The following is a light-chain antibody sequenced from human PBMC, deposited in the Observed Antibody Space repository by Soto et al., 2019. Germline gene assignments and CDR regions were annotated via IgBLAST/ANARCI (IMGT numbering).Light chain of an antibody. CDR1: SSDVGGYNY. V-gene: IGLV2-14*03. Sequence: QSALTQPASVSGSPGQSITISCTGTSSDVGGYNYVSWYQHHPGKAPKLLIYDVSNGPSGVSNRFFGSKSGNTASLTISGLQPEDEADYYCSSYTRSSTRVFGTGTKVTVL. J-gene: IGLJ1*01. CDR2: DVS. CDR3: SSYTRSSTRV.